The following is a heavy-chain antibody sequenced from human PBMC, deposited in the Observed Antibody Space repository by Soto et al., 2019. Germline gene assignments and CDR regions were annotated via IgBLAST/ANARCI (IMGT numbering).Heavy chain of an antibody. CDR2: INHSGST. CDR3: ARGRRNIVVVPAAKKKYYFDY. CDR1: GGSFSGYY. D-gene: IGHD2-2*01. V-gene: IGHV4-34*01. Sequence: QVQLQQWGAGLLKPSETLSLTCAVYGGSFSGYYWSWIRQPPGKGLEWIGEINHSGSTNYNTSLKSLVTISVDTSKNQFSRKLSSVTAADTAVYYCARGRRNIVVVPAAKKKYYFDYWGQGTLVTVSS. J-gene: IGHJ4*02.